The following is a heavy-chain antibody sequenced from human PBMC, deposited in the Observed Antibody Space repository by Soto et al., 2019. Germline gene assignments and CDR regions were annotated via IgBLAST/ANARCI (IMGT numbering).Heavy chain of an antibody. D-gene: IGHD3-3*01. V-gene: IGHV3-48*02. CDR2: ITMSSSTSTI. CDR1: GFAFSSYT. CDR3: ARDWTFQSL. J-gene: IGHJ4*02. Sequence: GGSLRLSCVASGFAFSSYTMNWVRQAPGKGLEWVSSITMSSSTSTIYYADSVKGRFTTSRDNAKNTLYLQMNSLRDEDTAVYYCARDWTFQSLWGQGTLVTVSS.